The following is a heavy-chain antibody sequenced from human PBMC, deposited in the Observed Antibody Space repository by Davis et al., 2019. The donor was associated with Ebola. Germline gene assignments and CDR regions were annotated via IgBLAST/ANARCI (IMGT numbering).Heavy chain of an antibody. CDR3: ARERGLTGTTRRFDY. Sequence: MPSETLSLTCAVYGGSFSGYYWSWIRQPPGKGLEWIGAINHCGSTNYNPSLKSRVTISVDTSKNQFSLKLSSVTAADTAVYYCARERGLTGTTRRFDYWGQGTLVTVSS. CDR1: GGSFSGYY. V-gene: IGHV4-34*01. J-gene: IGHJ4*02. D-gene: IGHD1-7*01. CDR2: INHCGST.